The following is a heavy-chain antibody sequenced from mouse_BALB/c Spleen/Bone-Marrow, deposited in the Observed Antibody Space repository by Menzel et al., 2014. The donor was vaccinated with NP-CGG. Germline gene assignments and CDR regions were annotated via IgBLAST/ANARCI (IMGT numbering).Heavy chain of an antibody. J-gene: IGHJ3*01. CDR1: GFTSTDYY. D-gene: IGHD2-13*01. Sequence: EVKLVESGGGLVQPGGSLRLSCATSGFTSTDYYMSWVRQPPGKALEWLGFIRNKANGYTTEYSASVKGRFTISRDNSQSILFLQMNTLRTEDSAIYYCARVYFDDYEAWFAYWGQGTLVTVSA. V-gene: IGHV7-3*02. CDR3: ARVYFDDYEAWFAY. CDR2: IRNKANGYTT.